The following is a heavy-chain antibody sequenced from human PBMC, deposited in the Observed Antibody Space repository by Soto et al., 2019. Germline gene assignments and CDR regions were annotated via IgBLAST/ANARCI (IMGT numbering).Heavy chain of an antibody. CDR3: ARGSMVRGVLRDYYYGMDV. CDR2: IYYSGST. J-gene: IGHJ6*02. Sequence: SETLSLTCTVSGGSISSGDYYWSWIRQPPGKGLEWIGYIYYSGSTYYNPSLKSRVTISVDTSKNQFSLKLSSVTAADTAVYYCARGSMVRGVLRDYYYGMDVWGQGTTVTVSS. CDR1: GGSISSGDYY. V-gene: IGHV4-30-4*01. D-gene: IGHD3-10*01.